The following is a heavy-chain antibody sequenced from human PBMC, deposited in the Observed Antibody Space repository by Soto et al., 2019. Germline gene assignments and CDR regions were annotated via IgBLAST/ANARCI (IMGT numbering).Heavy chain of an antibody. D-gene: IGHD6-6*01. CDR3: ARGLSSPSAAGV. J-gene: IGHJ4*02. Sequence: QLQLQESGPGLVKPSELLSLTCAVSGGSVSSGGNFWGWIRQSPGKGLEWIGSVHDTGTTHYNPSLTRRVTISVDTSKNQFSLNVNTVTAADTSVYYCARGLSSPSAAGVWGEGTLVTVSS. V-gene: IGHV4-39*01. CDR1: GGSVSSGGNF. CDR2: VHDTGTT.